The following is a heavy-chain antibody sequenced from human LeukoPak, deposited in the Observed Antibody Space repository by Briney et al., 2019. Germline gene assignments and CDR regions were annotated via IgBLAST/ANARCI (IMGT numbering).Heavy chain of an antibody. J-gene: IGHJ4*02. CDR3: ARGGDAYSYSY. D-gene: IGHD5-24*01. CDR2: IYYSGST. V-gene: IGHV4-59*01. Sequence: PSETLSLTCTVSGGSISTYYWTWIRQPPGKGLEWIGYIYYSGSTNYNPSLKSRVTISVDTSKNQFSLKLTSLTAADTAVYFCARGGDAYSYSYWGQGTLVTVSS. CDR1: GGSISTYY.